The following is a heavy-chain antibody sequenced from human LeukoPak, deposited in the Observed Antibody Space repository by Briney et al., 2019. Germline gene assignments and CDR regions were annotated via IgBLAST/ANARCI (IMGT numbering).Heavy chain of an antibody. D-gene: IGHD6-13*01. CDR3: ARLGGSSSWYSGWFDP. V-gene: IGHV4-34*01. CDR2: INHSGST. Sequence: SETLSLTCAVYGGSFSGYYWSWIRQPPGKGLEWIGEINHSGSTNYNPSLKSRVTISVDTSKNQFSLKQSSVTAADTAVYYCARLGGSSSWYSGWFDPWGQGTLVTVSS. J-gene: IGHJ5*02. CDR1: GGSFSGYY.